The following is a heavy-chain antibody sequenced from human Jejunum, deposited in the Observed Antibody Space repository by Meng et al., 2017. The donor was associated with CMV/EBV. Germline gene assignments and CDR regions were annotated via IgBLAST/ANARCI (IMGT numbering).Heavy chain of an antibody. Sequence: GFTFSDNYMSWIRQAPGKGLEWVSYISSSGSTIYYADSVKGRFTISRDNAKNSLYLQMNSLRAEDTAVYYCARVRYYDFWSGEFDYWGQGTLVTVSS. V-gene: IGHV3-11*01. CDR2: ISSSGSTI. CDR3: ARVRYYDFWSGEFDY. D-gene: IGHD3-3*01. CDR1: GFTFSDNY. J-gene: IGHJ4*02.